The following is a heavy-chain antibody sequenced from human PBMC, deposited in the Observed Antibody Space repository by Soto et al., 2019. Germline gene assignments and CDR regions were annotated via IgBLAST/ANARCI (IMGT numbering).Heavy chain of an antibody. CDR3: AKGGELTSYYYYGMDV. CDR2: IIPIFGTA. D-gene: IGHD1-26*01. J-gene: IGHJ6*02. V-gene: IGHV1-69*13. Sequence: GASVKVSCKASGGTFSSYAISWVRQAPGQGIEWMGGIIPIFGTANYAQKCQGRDTITAEESTRTAYMELSSLRSEETAVYYCAKGGELTSYYYYGMDVWGQGTTVTVSS. CDR1: GGTFSSYA.